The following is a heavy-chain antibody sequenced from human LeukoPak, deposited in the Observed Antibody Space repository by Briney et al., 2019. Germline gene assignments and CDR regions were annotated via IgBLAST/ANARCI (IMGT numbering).Heavy chain of an antibody. CDR3: ARDPIVATILFLSYFDY. CDR1: GFTFSSYA. V-gene: IGHV3-30-3*01. J-gene: IGHJ4*02. D-gene: IGHD5-12*01. CDR2: ISYDGSNK. Sequence: PGRSLRLSCAASGFTFSSYAMHWVRQAPGKGLEWVAVISYDGSNKYYADSVKGRFTISRDNSKNTLYLQMNSLRAEDTAVYYCARDPIVATILFLSYFDYWGQGTLVTVSS.